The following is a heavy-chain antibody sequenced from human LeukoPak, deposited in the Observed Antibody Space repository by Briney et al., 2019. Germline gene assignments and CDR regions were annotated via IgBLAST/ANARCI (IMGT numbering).Heavy chain of an antibody. D-gene: IGHD6-13*01. CDR1: GFTFSSYG. CDR3: AKEGSSSWYFFPGQNWFDP. CDR2: ISGSGGST. V-gene: IGHV3-23*01. J-gene: IGHJ5*02. Sequence: GGTLRLSCAASGFTFSSYGMSWVRQAPGKGLEWVSAISGSGGSTCYADSVKGRFTISRDNSKNTLYLQMNSLTAEDTAVYYCAKEGSSSWYFFPGQNWFDPWGQGTLVTVSS.